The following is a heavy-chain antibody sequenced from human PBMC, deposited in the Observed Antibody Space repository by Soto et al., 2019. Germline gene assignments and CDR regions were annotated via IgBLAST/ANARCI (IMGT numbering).Heavy chain of an antibody. V-gene: IGHV1-2*02. CDR1: GYILTGYS. Sequence: QVYLVQSGAEVRRPGASVKVSCTAFGYILTGYSLHWLRQAPGQGLEWMGWIDPNSGATNSAERFHGRASMTRDTSISAAYLELSSLRSDDTAVYYCARGYGSSPNMELRFGMDVLGQGTTISFSS. CDR2: IDPNSGAT. J-gene: IGHJ6*02. CDR3: ARGYGSSPNMELRFGMDV. D-gene: IGHD5-18*01.